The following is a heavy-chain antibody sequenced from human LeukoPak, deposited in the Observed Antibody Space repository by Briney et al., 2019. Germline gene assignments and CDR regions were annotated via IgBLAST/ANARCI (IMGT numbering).Heavy chain of an antibody. J-gene: IGHJ4*02. V-gene: IGHV3-30*18. CDR1: GFTFSGYG. Sequence: GGSLRLSCPASGFTFSGYGMHCVRQAPGKGLEWLAVISDIGSQKSYADSVKGRFTISRDNSKNTLFLQMNSLRPEDTAVYYCAKEYDSGWTSFDYWGRGTVATVSS. CDR3: AKEYDSGWTSFDY. CDR2: ISDIGSQK. D-gene: IGHD6-19*01.